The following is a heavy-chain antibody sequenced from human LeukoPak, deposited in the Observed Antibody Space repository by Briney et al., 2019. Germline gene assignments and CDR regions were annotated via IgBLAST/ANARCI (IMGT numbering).Heavy chain of an antibody. CDR1: GGSISSSSYY. D-gene: IGHD5-18*01. CDR2: IYYSGST. CDR3: ARRDTAMVAFDY. Sequence: SETLSLTCTVSGGSISSSSYYWGWIRQPPGKGLEWIGSIYYSGSTYYNPSLKSRVTISVDTSKNQFSLKLSSVTAADTAVYYCARRDTAMVAFDYWGQGTLVTVSS. J-gene: IGHJ4*02. V-gene: IGHV4-39*07.